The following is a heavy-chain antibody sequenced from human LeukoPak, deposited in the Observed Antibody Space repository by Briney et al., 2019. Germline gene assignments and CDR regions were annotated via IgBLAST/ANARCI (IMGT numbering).Heavy chain of an antibody. Sequence: GGSLRLSCAASGFTFSSYSMNWVRQAPGKVLEWVSSISSSSSYIYYADSVKGRFTLSRDNAKNSLYLQMNSLRAEDTAVYYCARDRHSSTYDAFDIWGQGTMVTVSS. V-gene: IGHV3-21*01. CDR2: ISSSSSYI. CDR3: ARDRHSSTYDAFDI. D-gene: IGHD6-13*01. CDR1: GFTFSSYS. J-gene: IGHJ3*02.